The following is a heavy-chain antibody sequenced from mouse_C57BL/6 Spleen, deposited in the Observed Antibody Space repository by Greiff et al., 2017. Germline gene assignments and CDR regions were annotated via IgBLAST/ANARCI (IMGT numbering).Heavy chain of an antibody. CDR1: GYTFTSYG. V-gene: IGHV1-81*01. J-gene: IGHJ4*01. CDR2: IYPRGSNT. D-gene: IGHD1-1*01. Sequence: QVQLKESGAELVRPGASVKLSCKASGYTFTSYGMSWVKQRTGQGLEWIGEIYPRGSNTYYNEKFKGKATLTADKSSSTAYMELRSLTSWDSAVYFCTRWCITTVVVHYYAMDYWGQGTSVTVSS. CDR3: TRWCITTVVVHYYAMDY.